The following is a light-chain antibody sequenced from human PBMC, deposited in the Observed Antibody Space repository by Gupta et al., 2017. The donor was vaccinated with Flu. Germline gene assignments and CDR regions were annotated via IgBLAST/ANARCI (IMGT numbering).Light chain of an antibody. CDR3: QQYGSSPRT. Sequence: PGERATLSCRASQSVSSSYLAWYQQKPGQAPRLLIYGASSRATGIPDRFSGSGSGTDFTLTISRLEPEDFAVYYCQQYGSSPRTFGQGTKLEIK. J-gene: IGKJ2*01. CDR2: GAS. CDR1: QSVSSSY. V-gene: IGKV3-20*01.